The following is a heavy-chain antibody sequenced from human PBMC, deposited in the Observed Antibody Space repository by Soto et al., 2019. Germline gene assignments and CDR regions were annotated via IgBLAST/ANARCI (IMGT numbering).Heavy chain of an antibody. CDR1: GYTFTSYY. CDR2: INPSGGST. J-gene: IGHJ6*02. V-gene: IGHV1-46*01. D-gene: IGHD6-19*01. CDR3: ARKFIAVAGRAQYYYYYYGMDV. Sequence: QVQLVQSGAEVKKPGASVKVSCKASGYTFTSYYMHWVRQAPGQGLEWMGIINPSGGSTSYAQKFHGRVIMTRYTSTSTVYMELSSLRSEDTAVYYCARKFIAVAGRAQYYYYYYGMDVWGQGTTVTVSS.